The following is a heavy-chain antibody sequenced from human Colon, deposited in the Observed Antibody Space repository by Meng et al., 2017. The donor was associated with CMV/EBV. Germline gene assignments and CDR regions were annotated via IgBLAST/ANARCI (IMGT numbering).Heavy chain of an antibody. CDR3: AREIGSSGKAGWFDP. CDR1: DFAFSHWI. V-gene: IGHV3-30-3*01. D-gene: IGHD3-10*01. J-gene: IGHJ5*02. Sequence: GESLKISCAASDFAFSHWIIQWIRRAPGKGLDWVALISADEGSKHYADSVKGRFTISRDNSKNTVYLQMNSLRTEDSGLYYCAREIGSSGKAGWFDPWGQGTRVTVSS. CDR2: ISADEGSK.